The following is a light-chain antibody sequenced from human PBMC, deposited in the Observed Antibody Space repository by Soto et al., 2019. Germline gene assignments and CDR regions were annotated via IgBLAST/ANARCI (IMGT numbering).Light chain of an antibody. V-gene: IGLV1-47*01. Sequence: QSVLTQPPSASGTPGQRVTISCSGSSSNIGRNYVYWYQQLPGTAPKLLNYMNNQRPSGVPDRFSGSKSGTSASLDISGLRSEDEADYYCAAWDDSLSGRVFGGGTKLTVL. J-gene: IGLJ2*01. CDR3: AAWDDSLSGRV. CDR2: MNN. CDR1: SSNIGRNY.